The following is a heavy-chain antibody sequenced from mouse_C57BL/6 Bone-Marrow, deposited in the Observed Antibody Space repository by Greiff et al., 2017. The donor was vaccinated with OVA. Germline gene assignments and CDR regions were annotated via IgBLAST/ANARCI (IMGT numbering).Heavy chain of an antibody. CDR2: IHPNSGST. D-gene: IGHD1-1*01. V-gene: IGHV1-64*01. Sequence: VQLQQPGAELVKPGASVKLSCKASGYTFTSYWMHWVKQRPGQGLEWIGMIHPNSGSTNYNEKFKSKATLTVDKSSSTAYMQLSSLTSEDSAVYYCASPYYYGSSLYFDYWGQGTTLTVSS. CDR3: ASPYYYGSSLYFDY. CDR1: GYTFTSYW. J-gene: IGHJ2*01.